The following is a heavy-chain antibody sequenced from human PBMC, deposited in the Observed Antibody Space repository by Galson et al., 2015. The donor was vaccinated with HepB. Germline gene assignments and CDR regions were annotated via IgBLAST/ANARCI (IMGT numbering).Heavy chain of an antibody. V-gene: IGHV1-24*01. D-gene: IGHD3-3*01. CDR3: ATREWLLRDYYYGMDV. CDR1: GYTLTELS. CDR2: FDPEDGET. J-gene: IGHJ6*02. Sequence: SCKVSGYTLTELSMHWARQAPGKGLEWMGGFDPEDGETIYAQKFQGRVTMTEDTSTDTAYMELSSLRSEDTAVYYCATREWLLRDYYYGMDVWGQGTTVTVSS.